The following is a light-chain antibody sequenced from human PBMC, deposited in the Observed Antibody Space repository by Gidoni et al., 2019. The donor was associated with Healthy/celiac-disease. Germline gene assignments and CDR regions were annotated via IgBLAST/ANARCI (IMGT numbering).Light chain of an antibody. Sequence: DIQMTQSPSSLSASVGDRVTITCRASQSISSYLNWYQQKPGKAPKLLIYAASSLQSGVPSRFSGSGSGTDFTLTISSLQPEDFATYYWQQSYSTLLTFGQGTKVEIK. CDR2: AAS. CDR3: QQSYSTLLT. CDR1: QSISSY. J-gene: IGKJ1*01. V-gene: IGKV1-39*01.